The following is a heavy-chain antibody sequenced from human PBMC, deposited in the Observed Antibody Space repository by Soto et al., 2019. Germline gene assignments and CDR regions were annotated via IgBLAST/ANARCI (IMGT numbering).Heavy chain of an antibody. D-gene: IGHD3-22*01. J-gene: IGHJ5*02. Sequence: QVQLQESSPGLVKPSQTLSLTCTVSVASISSGGYYWSWIRQHPGEGLEWFGYIYYSGSTSYNPSLKSRVTISVDTSKNQFSLKLSSVTDADTAVYYCARESKYDTSGYPPWFAPWGQGTLVTVSS. CDR2: IYYSGST. V-gene: IGHV4-31*03. CDR1: VASISSGGYY. CDR3: ARESKYDTSGYPPWFAP.